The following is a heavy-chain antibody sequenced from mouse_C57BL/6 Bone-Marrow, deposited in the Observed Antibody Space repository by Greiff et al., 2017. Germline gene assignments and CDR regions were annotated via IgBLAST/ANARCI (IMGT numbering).Heavy chain of an antibody. CDR1: GFTFSSYA. CDR2: ISDGGSYT. J-gene: IGHJ2*01. V-gene: IGHV5-4*01. Sequence: EVQGVESGGGLVKPGGSLKLSCAASGFTFSSYAMSWVRQTPEKRLEWVATISDGGSYTYYPDNVKGRFTISRDNAKNNLYLQMSHLKSEDTAMYYCARDRRDEGYFDYWGQGTTLTVSS. CDR3: ARDRRDEGYFDY.